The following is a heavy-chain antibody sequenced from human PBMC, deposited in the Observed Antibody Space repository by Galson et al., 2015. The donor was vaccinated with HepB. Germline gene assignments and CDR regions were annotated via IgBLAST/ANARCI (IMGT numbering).Heavy chain of an antibody. CDR2: ISAYNGNT. CDR1: GYTFTSYG. Sequence: SVKVSCKASGYTFTSYGISWVRQAPGQGLEWMGWISAYNGNTNYAQKLQGRVTMTTDTSTSTAYMELRSLRSDDTAVYYCARGSDSSGYYRSYYYYGMDVWGQGTTVTVSS. D-gene: IGHD3-22*01. CDR3: ARGSDSSGYYRSYYYYGMDV. J-gene: IGHJ6*02. V-gene: IGHV1-18*01.